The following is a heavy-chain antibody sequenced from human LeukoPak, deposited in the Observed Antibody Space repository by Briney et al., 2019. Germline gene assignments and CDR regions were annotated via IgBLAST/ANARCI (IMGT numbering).Heavy chain of an antibody. CDR3: AKTRFGEGDYYYGMDV. V-gene: IGHV3-48*03. J-gene: IGHJ6*04. D-gene: IGHD3-10*01. CDR2: ISSSGRTI. Sequence: GGSLRLSCAASGFTFSSYEMNWVRQAPGKGLEWVSYISSSGRTIYYADSVKGRFTISRDNSKNTLYLQMNSLRAEDTAVYYCAKTRFGEGDYYYGMDVWGKGTTVTVSS. CDR1: GFTFSSYE.